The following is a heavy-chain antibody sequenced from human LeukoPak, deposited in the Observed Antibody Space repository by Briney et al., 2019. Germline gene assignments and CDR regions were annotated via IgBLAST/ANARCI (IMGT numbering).Heavy chain of an antibody. Sequence: GGSLRLSCAASGFTFSTYAMSWVRQAPGKGLEWVSGLSGSGSSAYYADSVKGRFTISRDNSKNTLYLQMNSLRPEDTAVYYCAKAAFYCSGGACYLEHWGQGTLVTVSS. V-gene: IGHV3-23*01. D-gene: IGHD2-15*01. CDR1: GFTFSTYA. J-gene: IGHJ4*02. CDR3: AKAAFYCSGGACYLEH. CDR2: LSGSGSSA.